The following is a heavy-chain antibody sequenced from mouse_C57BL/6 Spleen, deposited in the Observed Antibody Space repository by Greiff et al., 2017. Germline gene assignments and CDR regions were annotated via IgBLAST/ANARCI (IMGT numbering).Heavy chain of an antibody. V-gene: IGHV5-4*01. J-gene: IGHJ4*01. CDR2: ISDGGSYT. Sequence: DVLLVESGGGLVKPGGSLKLSCAASGFTFSSYAMSWVRQTPEKRLEWVATISDGGSYTYYPDNVKGRFTISRDNAKNNLYLQMSHLKSEDTAMYYCARDVYAMDYWGQGTSVTVSS. CDR3: ARDVYAMDY. CDR1: GFTFSSYA.